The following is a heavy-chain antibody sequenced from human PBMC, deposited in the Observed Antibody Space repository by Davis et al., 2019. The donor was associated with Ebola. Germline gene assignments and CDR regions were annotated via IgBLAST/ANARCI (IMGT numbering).Heavy chain of an antibody. CDR2: IRSKANSYAT. CDR3: SGSGGSNDY. J-gene: IGHJ4*02. D-gene: IGHD1-26*01. V-gene: IGHV3-73*01. CDR1: GFTFSGSA. Sequence: GESLKISCAASGFTFSGSAMHWVRQASGQGLEWVGRIRSKANSYATAYAASVKGRFTISRDDSKNTAYLQMNSLKTEDTAVYYCSGSGGSNDYWGQGTLVTVSS.